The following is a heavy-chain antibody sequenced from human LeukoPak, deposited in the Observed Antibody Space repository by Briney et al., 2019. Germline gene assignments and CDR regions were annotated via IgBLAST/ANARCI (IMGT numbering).Heavy chain of an antibody. J-gene: IGHJ6*02. CDR3: ATVDCSSISCYGYYYYYGMDV. Sequence: ASVKVSCKVSGYTLTELSMHWVRQAPGKGLEWMGGFDPEDGETIYAQKFQGRVTMTEDTSTDTAYMELSSLRSEDTAVYYCATVDCSSISCYGYYYYYGMDVWGQGTTVTVSS. CDR1: GYTLTELS. CDR2: FDPEDGET. V-gene: IGHV1-24*01. D-gene: IGHD2-2*01.